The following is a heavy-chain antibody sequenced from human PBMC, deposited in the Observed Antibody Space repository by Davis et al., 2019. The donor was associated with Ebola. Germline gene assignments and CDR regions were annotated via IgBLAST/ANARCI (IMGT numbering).Heavy chain of an antibody. CDR3: AKQRGVGAIDYDY. CDR1: GFAFSDYY. CDR2: ISFSGGDR. Sequence: GESLKISCAASGFAFSDYYMSWIRQAPGKGLEWLSYISFSGGDRYYAGSVEGRFTTSRDNAENSVFLQMNSLRADDTAVYYCAKQRGVGAIDYDYWGRGTVVTVSS. V-gene: IGHV3-11*01. J-gene: IGHJ4*02. D-gene: IGHD1-26*01.